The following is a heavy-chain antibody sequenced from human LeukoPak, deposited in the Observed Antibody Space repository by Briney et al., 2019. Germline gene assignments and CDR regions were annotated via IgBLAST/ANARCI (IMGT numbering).Heavy chain of an antibody. J-gene: IGHJ4*02. CDR2: ISATGGSA. D-gene: IGHD3-3*01. CDR1: GFTFSSYA. V-gene: IGHV3-23*01. Sequence: GGSLRLSCAASGFTFSSYAMSWVRQAPGKGLEWVSFISATGGSAYYADSVEGRFTISRDNSKNTLYLQMNSLRAEDTAVYYCAKDRDFGVVTPYYFDYWGQGTLVTVSS. CDR3: AKDRDFGVVTPYYFDY.